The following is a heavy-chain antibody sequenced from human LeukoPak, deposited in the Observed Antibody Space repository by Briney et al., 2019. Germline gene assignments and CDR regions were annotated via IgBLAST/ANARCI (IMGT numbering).Heavy chain of an antibody. CDR3: ARVDHQAWYYFDY. J-gene: IGHJ4*02. D-gene: IGHD2-2*03. V-gene: IGHV1-69*13. CDR2: IIPIFGTA. CDR1: GGTFSSYA. Sequence: SVKVSCKASGGTFSSYAISWVRQAPGQGIEWMGGIIPIFGTANYAQKFQGRVTITADESTSTAYMELSSLRSEDTAVYYCARVDHQAWYYFDYWGQGTLVTVSS.